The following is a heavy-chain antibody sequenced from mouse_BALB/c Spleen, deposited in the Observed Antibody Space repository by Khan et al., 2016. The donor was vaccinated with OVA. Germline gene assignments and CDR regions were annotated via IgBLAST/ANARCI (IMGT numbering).Heavy chain of an antibody. CDR1: GYSITSGYA. J-gene: IGHJ2*01. Sequence: VQLKESGPGLVKPSQSLSLTCTVTGYSITSGYAWNWIRQFPGNKLEWMGYISYSGGTSYNPSLKSRISITRDTSKNQFFLQLNFVTTEDTATYYCARGNYYGYYFDYRGQGTPLTVSS. CDR2: ISYSGGT. CDR3: ARGNYYGYYFDY. D-gene: IGHD1-1*01. V-gene: IGHV3-2*02.